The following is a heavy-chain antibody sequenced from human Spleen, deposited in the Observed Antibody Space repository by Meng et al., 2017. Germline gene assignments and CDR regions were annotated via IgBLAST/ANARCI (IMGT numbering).Heavy chain of an antibody. Sequence: SETLSLTCTVSGGSISSSSYYWGWIRQPPGKGLEWIGSIYYSGSTYYNPSLKSRVTISVDTSKNQFSLKLSSVTAADTAVYYCARESSSWYGWVRAYYFDYWGQGTLVTVSS. D-gene: IGHD6-13*01. CDR3: ARESSSWYGWVRAYYFDY. V-gene: IGHV4-39*07. CDR2: IYYSGST. J-gene: IGHJ4*02. CDR1: GGSISSSSYY.